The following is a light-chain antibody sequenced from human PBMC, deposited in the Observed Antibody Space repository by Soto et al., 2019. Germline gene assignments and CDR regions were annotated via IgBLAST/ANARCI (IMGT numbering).Light chain of an antibody. CDR3: GTWNNSLSPRV. J-gene: IGLJ2*01. Sequence: QSLLTKPPTVSAPPAQKVTISCSGLSSNIGNNYVSWYQQLPGTAPKLLIYDNNKRPSGIPDRFSGSKSGTSATLGITGLQTVDEADYYCGTWNNSLSPRVF. V-gene: IGLV1-51*01. CDR2: DNN. CDR1: SSNIGNNY.